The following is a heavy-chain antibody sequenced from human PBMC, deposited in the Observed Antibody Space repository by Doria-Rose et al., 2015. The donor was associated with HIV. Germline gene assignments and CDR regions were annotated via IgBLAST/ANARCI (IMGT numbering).Heavy chain of an antibody. V-gene: IGHV3-30*18. D-gene: IGHD6-19*01. CDR3: AKVPSKQWLAYYFDY. J-gene: IGHJ4*02. Sequence: QVQLVQSGGGVVQPGRSLTLSCVVSEFTFSNYAMHWVRQAPGKGLEWVAVTSSDGSHKYYADSVKGRFTISRDSSKNTLYLQIYSLRPDDTAVYYCAKVPSKQWLAYYFDYWGQGTLVTVPS. CDR1: EFTFSNYA. CDR2: TSSDGSHK.